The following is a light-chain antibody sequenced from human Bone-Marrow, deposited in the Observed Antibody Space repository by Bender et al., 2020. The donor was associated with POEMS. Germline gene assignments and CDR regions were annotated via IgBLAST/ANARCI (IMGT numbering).Light chain of an antibody. V-gene: IGLV2-23*01. Sequence: QSTLTQPASVSGSPGQSITISCTGTSSDVGNYNLVSWYQQHPGKAPKVLIYEGTRRPSGVSNRFSGPKSGNTASLTISGLQAEDEADYYCCSYAGSNTWVFGGGTHLTVL. CDR2: EGT. CDR1: SSDVGNYNL. J-gene: IGLJ3*02. CDR3: CSYAGSNTWV.